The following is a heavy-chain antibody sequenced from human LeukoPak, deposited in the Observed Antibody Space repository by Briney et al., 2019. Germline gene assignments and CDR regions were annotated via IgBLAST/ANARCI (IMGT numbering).Heavy chain of an antibody. Sequence: ASVKVSCKASGYTFTGYYMHWVRQAPGQGLEWMGWINPNSGGTNYAQKFQGRVTMARDTSISTAYMELSRLRSDDTAVYYCARGPLLLWFGELGGDYWGQGTLVTVSS. CDR1: GYTFTGYY. V-gene: IGHV1-2*02. D-gene: IGHD3-10*01. CDR2: INPNSGGT. CDR3: ARGPLLLWFGELGGDY. J-gene: IGHJ4*02.